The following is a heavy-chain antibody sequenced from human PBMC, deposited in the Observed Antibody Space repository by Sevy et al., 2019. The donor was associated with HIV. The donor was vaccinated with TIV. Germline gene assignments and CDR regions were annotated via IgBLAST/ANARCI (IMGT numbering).Heavy chain of an antibody. CDR1: GFNFSTYG. CDR2: MTYDGRNK. J-gene: IGHJ4*02. V-gene: IGHV3-30*18. CDR3: AKDATWIQLWFPYYFDY. Sequence: GGSLRLSCAASGFNFSTYGMHWVRQAPGKGLEWVAVMTYDGRNKYYAESVKGRFTISRDNSKNTLYMQMNSLEPDDTAVYYCAKDATWIQLWFPYYFDYWGQGTLVTVSS. D-gene: IGHD5-18*01.